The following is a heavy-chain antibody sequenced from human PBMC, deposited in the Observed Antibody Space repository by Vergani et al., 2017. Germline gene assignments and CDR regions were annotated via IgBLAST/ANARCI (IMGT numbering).Heavy chain of an antibody. CDR3: ARSRPYCTSGSCPAI. Sequence: QVKLQESGPGLLKPSQTLSLTCTVSGESIRSGSHYWSWIRQPAGKGPDWIGHIHTGGSTDLNPSFKSRVSISVDTSKSQFSLKLNSVTVADTAVYYCARSRPYCTSGSCPAIWGQGTLVTVYS. D-gene: IGHD2-15*01. V-gene: IGHV4-61*02. CDR1: GESIRSGSHY. CDR2: IHTGGST. J-gene: IGHJ4*02.